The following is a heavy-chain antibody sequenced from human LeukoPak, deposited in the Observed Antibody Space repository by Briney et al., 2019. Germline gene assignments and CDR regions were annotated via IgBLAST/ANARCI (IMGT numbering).Heavy chain of an antibody. J-gene: IGHJ4*02. CDR3: AKRDGSYWRGPFDY. Sequence: PGGSLRLSCAASGFTFTSYAMSWVRQAPGKGLEWVSVISGSGDSTYYADSVKGRFTISRDNSRNSLHLQMNSPRAEDTAVYYCAKRDGSYWRGPFDYWGQGTLVTVSS. CDR2: ISGSGDST. CDR1: GFTFTSYA. D-gene: IGHD1-26*01. V-gene: IGHV3-23*01.